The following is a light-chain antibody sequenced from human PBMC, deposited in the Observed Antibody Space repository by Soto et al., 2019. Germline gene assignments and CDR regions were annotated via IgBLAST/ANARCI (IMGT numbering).Light chain of an antibody. J-gene: IGLJ1*01. CDR2: RNS. CDR1: SSDIGTNY. Sequence: QSVLPQPPSATGTAGQRVTVSCYGSSSDIGTNYVYWYQQLPGTAPTLLIYRNSQRPSGVPDRFSGSKSGTSASLAISGLRSEDEADYYCATWDDRLNGHVFGTGTKVTVL. CDR3: ATWDDRLNGHV. V-gene: IGLV1-47*01.